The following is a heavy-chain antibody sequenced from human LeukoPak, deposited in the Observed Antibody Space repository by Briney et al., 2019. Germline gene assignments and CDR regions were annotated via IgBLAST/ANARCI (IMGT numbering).Heavy chain of an antibody. CDR3: FADRGGDQGDS. CDR1: GFTFSSYA. Sequence: GSLRLSCAASGFTFSSYAMSWVRQPPGKGLEWIGGLLYSGFTYYHPSLKSRVSISVDTSKNQFSLKLTSVTAADTAVYFCFADRGGDQGDSWGQGTLVTVSS. V-gene: IGHV4-34*08. J-gene: IGHJ4*02. D-gene: IGHD3-16*01. CDR2: LLYSGFT.